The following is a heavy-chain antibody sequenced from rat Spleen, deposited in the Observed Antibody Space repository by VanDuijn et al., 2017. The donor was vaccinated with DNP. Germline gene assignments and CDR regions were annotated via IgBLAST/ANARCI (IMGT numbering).Heavy chain of an antibody. CDR1: GYSITSNY. Sequence: EVQLQESGPGHVKPSQSLSLTCSVTGYSITSNYWGWIRKFPGNKMEWMAYISYTGTIGYNPSLKSRISITRDTSKNQFFLQLNSVTPEDTATYYCARTSGFDYWGQGVMVTVSS. CDR2: ISYTGTI. CDR3: ARTSGFDY. V-gene: IGHV3-1*01. J-gene: IGHJ2*01. D-gene: IGHD1-4*01.